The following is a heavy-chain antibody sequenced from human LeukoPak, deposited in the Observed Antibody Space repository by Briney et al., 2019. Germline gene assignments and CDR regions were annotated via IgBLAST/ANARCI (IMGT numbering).Heavy chain of an antibody. CDR3: TRDRGTHIMTGYPYYFDY. D-gene: IGHD3-9*01. Sequence: GGSLRLSCTASGFTFGDYAMSCVRQAPGKGLEWVGFIRSKAYGGPTEYAASVKGRLTIARDDSKSIAYLQMNSLKTEDAAVYYCTRDRGTHIMTGYPYYFDYWGQGTLVTVSS. J-gene: IGHJ4*02. V-gene: IGHV3-49*04. CDR1: GFTFGDYA. CDR2: IRSKAYGGPT.